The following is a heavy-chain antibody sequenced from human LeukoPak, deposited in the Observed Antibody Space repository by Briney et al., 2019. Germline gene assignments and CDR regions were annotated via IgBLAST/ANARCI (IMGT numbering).Heavy chain of an antibody. J-gene: IGHJ4*02. CDR1: GGTFSSYA. V-gene: IGHV1-69*13. D-gene: IGHD6-19*01. Sequence: ASVKVSCKASGGTFSSYAISWVRQAPGQGLEWMGGIIPIFGTANYAQEFQGRVTITADESTSTAYMELSSLRSEDTAVYYCARSGYSSGWYYFDYWGQGTLVTVSS. CDR3: ARSGYSSGWYYFDY. CDR2: IIPIFGTA.